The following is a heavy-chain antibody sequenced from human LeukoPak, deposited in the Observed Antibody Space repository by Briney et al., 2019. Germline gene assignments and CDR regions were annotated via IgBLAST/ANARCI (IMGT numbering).Heavy chain of an antibody. D-gene: IGHD3-10*02. CDR3: AELGITMIGGV. CDR1: GFTFSSYG. V-gene: IGHV3-48*01. Sequence: GGSLRLSCAASGFTFSSYGMHWVRQAPGKGLEWVSYISSSSSTIYYADSVKGRFTISRDNAKNSLYLQMNSLRAEDTAVYYCAELGITMIGGVWGKGTTITISS. J-gene: IGHJ6*04. CDR2: ISSSSSTI.